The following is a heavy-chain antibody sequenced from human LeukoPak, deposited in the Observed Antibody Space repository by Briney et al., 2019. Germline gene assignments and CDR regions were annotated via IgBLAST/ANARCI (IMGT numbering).Heavy chain of an antibody. D-gene: IGHD6-13*01. CDR3: AKGQGSSAGRFDY. V-gene: IGHV3-23*01. Sequence: GGSLRLSCAASGFTLSSYAMSWVRQAPGKGLEWVSTISGSGGSTYYADSVKGRSTISRDNSKNTLYLQMNSLRDEDTAVYYCAKGQGSSAGRFDYWGQGTLVTVSS. J-gene: IGHJ4*02. CDR2: ISGSGGST. CDR1: GFTLSSYA.